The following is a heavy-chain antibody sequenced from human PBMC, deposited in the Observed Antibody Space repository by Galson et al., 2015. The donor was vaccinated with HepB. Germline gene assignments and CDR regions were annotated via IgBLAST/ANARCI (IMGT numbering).Heavy chain of an antibody. Sequence: SLRLSCAASGFTFSSYDMHWVRQATGKGLEWVSAIGTAGDPYYPGSAKGRFTISRENAKNSLYLQMNSLRAEDTAVYYCARDEVVMIHAFDIWGQGTMVTISS. J-gene: IGHJ3*02. CDR1: GFTFSSYD. CDR2: IGTAGDP. D-gene: IGHD2-21*01. V-gene: IGHV3-13*05. CDR3: ARDEVVMIHAFDI.